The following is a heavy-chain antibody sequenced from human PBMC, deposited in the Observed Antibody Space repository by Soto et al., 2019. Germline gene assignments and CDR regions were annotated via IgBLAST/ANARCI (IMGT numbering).Heavy chain of an antibody. CDR2: FFSSDEE. CDR3: ARIRDLNYMDI. CDR1: GFSLSNGRMG. Sequence: QVTLKESGPVLVKPTETLTLTCTVSGFSLSNGRMGVSWVRQPPGRALEWLAHFFSSDEEFYNTSLKNRLAISKDTARSQVVLTMTNMDPVDTATYYCARIRDLNYMDIWGEGTTVTVSS. V-gene: IGHV2-26*01. J-gene: IGHJ6*03.